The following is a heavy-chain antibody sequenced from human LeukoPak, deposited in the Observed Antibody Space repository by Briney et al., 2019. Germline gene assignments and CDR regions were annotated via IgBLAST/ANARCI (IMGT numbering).Heavy chain of an antibody. CDR2: IRSKTYGGTA. J-gene: IGHJ3*02. CDR3: SRRLGSGNPVDI. D-gene: IGHD3-10*01. Sequence: GGSLRLSCAASGFTFGAYGMSWFRQAPGKGLEWVGFIRSKTYGGTAEYAASVKGRFTIPRDDSKSIAYLQMNSLKAEDTAVYYCSRRLGSGNPVDIWGQGTMVTVS. V-gene: IGHV3-49*03. CDR1: GFTFGAYG.